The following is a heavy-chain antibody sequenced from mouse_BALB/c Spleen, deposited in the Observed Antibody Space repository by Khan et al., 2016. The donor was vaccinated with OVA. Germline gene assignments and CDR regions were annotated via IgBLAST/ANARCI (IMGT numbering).Heavy chain of an antibody. J-gene: IGHJ3*01. CDR3: ARGYFGKYEFAY. Sequence: QVQLQQPGAELVKPGASVKLSCKTSGYTFTSYWIQWVKQRPGQGLGWIGQIFPGTGTTYYNENFKGKATLTVDTSSNTAYMQFSSLTSEDSAVCFCARGYFGKYEFAYWGQGTLVTVS. CDR1: GYTFTSYW. D-gene: IGHD2-1*01. CDR2: IFPGTGTT. V-gene: IGHV1S132*01.